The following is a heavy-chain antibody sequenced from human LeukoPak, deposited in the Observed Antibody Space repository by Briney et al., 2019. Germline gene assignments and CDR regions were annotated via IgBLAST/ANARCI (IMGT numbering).Heavy chain of an antibody. V-gene: IGHV1-69*05. CDR3: ARVVGGWLRSSLASQFDL. D-gene: IGHD5-12*01. CDR2: IIPIFGTA. Sequence: ASVKVSCKASGGTFSSYAISWVRQAPGQGLEWMGGIIPIFGTANYAQKFQGRVTITTDESTSTAYMELSSLRSEDTAVYYCARVVGGWLRSSLASQFDLWGRGTLVTVSS. CDR1: GGTFSSYA. J-gene: IGHJ5*02.